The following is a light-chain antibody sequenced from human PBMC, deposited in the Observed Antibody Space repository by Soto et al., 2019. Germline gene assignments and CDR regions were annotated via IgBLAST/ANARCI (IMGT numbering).Light chain of an antibody. Sequence: DIQMTQSPTSLSASVGDRVTITCRASQGIRTFVAWYQQNPGKAPKLLIYAASTLQSGVPSRFSGSGSGTDFTLTINSLQPEDVATYSCQKYSSVPVFGPGTKLEIK. CDR1: QGIRTF. CDR3: QKYSSVPV. CDR2: AAS. V-gene: IGKV1-27*01. J-gene: IGKJ3*01.